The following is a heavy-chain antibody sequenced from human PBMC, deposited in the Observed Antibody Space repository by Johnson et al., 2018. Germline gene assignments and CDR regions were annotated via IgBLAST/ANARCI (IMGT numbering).Heavy chain of an antibody. J-gene: IGHJ3*02. V-gene: IGHV3-33*01. CDR1: GFTFSSYG. CDR2: IWYDGSNK. Sequence: QVQLVESGGGLVKXGGSXRLXCAASGFTFSSYGMHWVRQAPGKGLEWVAVIWYDGSNKYYADSVKGRFTISRDNSKNTRYLQMNSLRAEDTAVYYCARIRANIKDAFDIWGQGTMVTVSS. CDR3: ARIRANIKDAFDI. D-gene: IGHD3-10*01.